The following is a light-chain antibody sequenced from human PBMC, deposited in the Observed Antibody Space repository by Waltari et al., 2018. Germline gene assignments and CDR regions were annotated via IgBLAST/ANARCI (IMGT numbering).Light chain of an antibody. CDR3: QQYDKWPVS. CDR2: GAS. CDR1: QSVSGD. Sequence: TQSPDTLSVSPGERATLSCRASQSVSGDLAWFRQRPGQAPRLLIYGASTRATGIPARFSGAGSGTEFTLTITSLQSEDYAVYYCQQYDKWPVSFGPGTKVEIK. J-gene: IGKJ3*01. V-gene: IGKV3-15*01.